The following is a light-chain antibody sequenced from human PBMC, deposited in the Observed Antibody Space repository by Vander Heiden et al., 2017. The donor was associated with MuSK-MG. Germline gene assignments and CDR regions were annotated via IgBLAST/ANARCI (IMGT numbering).Light chain of an antibody. Sequence: QSALTQPRSVSGSPGPSVTISCTGTSSDVCGYNYVSWYQQHPGKAPKLMVYAVSERPAGVPDRFSGYKSGNTASLTISGLQAEDEADYFCCSYAGNSVVFGGGTKLTVL. CDR3: CSYAGNSVV. V-gene: IGLV2-11*01. CDR2: AVS. J-gene: IGLJ2*01. CDR1: SSDVCGYNY.